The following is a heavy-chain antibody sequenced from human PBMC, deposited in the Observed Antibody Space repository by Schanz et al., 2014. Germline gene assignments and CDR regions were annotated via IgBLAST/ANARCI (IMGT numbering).Heavy chain of an antibody. Sequence: QVQLEESGAGLVKPSGTLSLTCAVSGASVSSDNWWNWVRQPPGKGLEWIGEIYDSGNTNYNPSLRSRVTMSVDDSKNQFSLKLTSVTAADTAVYYCARGGQGFGEPHQRLFEYWGPGTLVTVSS. CDR2: IYDSGNT. V-gene: IGHV4-4*02. D-gene: IGHD3-10*01. CDR3: ARGGQGFGEPHQRLFEY. J-gene: IGHJ4*02. CDR1: GASVSSDNW.